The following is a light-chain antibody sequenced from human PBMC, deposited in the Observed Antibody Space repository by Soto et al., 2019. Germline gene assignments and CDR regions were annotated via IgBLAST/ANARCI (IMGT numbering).Light chain of an antibody. Sequence: QSALTQPPSASGSPGQSVTISCTGTSSDVGGYNYVSWYQQHPGKAPKLMIYEVSKRPSGVPDRFSGSKSGNTASLTVSGLQAEDEADYYCSSYVGSSDVFGTGTKLTVL. CDR3: SSYVGSSDV. CDR1: SSDVGGYNY. V-gene: IGLV2-8*01. CDR2: EVS. J-gene: IGLJ1*01.